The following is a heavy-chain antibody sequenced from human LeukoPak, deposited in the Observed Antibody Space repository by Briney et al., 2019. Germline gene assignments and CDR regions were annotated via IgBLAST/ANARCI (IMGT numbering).Heavy chain of an antibody. CDR1: GGTFSSYA. CDR3: ARHEKNIVVVPAAWGGFDH. D-gene: IGHD2-2*01. V-gene: IGHV1-69*13. Sequence: ASVKVSCKASGGTFSSYAISWVRQAPGQGLEWMGGIIPIFGTANYAQKFQGRVTITADESTSTAYMELSSLRSEDTAVYYCARHEKNIVVVPAAWGGFDHWGQGTLVTVSS. CDR2: IIPIFGTA. J-gene: IGHJ4*02.